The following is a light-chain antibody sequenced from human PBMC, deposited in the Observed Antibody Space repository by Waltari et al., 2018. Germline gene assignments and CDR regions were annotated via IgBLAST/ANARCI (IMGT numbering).Light chain of an antibody. Sequence: QSALTQPASVSGSPGQSVTVSCTGTSSDVGAYNDVPWYQQHPAKAPKLMIYDVTTRPSGVSNRFSGSKSGNTASLTISGLQAEDEAYYFCSSYTSANALVVFGTGTKVTVL. V-gene: IGLV2-14*03. CDR1: SSDVGAYND. CDR3: SSYTSANALVV. CDR2: DVT. J-gene: IGLJ1*01.